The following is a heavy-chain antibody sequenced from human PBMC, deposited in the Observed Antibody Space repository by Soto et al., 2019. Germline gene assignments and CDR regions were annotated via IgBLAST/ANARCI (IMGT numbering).Heavy chain of an antibody. CDR1: GGSISSGDYY. J-gene: IGHJ4*02. D-gene: IGHD3-22*01. Sequence: PSETLSLTCTVSGGSISSGDYYWSWIRQPPGKGLEWIGYIYYSGSTYYNTSLKNRVTISVETSKNQFSLKLSSVTAAYTAVYYCASYYDSSGAFDYWGQGTLVTVSS. CDR3: ASYYDSSGAFDY. V-gene: IGHV4-30-4*01. CDR2: IYYSGST.